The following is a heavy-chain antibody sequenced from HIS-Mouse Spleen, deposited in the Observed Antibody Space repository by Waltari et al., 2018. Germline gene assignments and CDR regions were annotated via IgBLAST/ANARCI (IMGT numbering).Heavy chain of an antibody. Sequence: QLQLQESGPGLVKPSETLSLTCTVAGGAISSSRYYWGGIRQPPGKGLEWIGSIYYSGSTYYNPSLKSRVTISVDTSKNQFSLKLSSVTAADTAVYYCAREIPYSSSWYDWYFDLWGRGTLVTVSS. D-gene: IGHD6-13*01. CDR3: AREIPYSSSWYDWYFDL. CDR2: IYYSGST. V-gene: IGHV4-39*07. CDR1: GGAISSSRYY. J-gene: IGHJ2*01.